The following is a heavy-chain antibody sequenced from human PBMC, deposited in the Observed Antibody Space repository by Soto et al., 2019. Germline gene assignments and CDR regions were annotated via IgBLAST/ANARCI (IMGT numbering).Heavy chain of an antibody. CDR1: GFTFSSSA. V-gene: IGHV3-23*01. CDR3: ASRSSGWYFDY. CDR2: ISGSGGST. D-gene: IGHD6-19*01. J-gene: IGHJ4*02. Sequence: HPGGSLRLSCAASGFTFSSSAMSWVRQAPGKGLEWVSTISGSGGSTYYADSVKGRFTISRDNSKNTLYLQMNSLRAEDTAVYYCASRSSGWYFDYWGQGTLVNV.